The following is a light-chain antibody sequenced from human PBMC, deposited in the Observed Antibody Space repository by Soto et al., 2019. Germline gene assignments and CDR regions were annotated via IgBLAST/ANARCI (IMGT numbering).Light chain of an antibody. Sequence: QSVLTQPPSASGSPGQSVAISCTGTSSDVGGYNYVSWYQQHPGKAPKLMIYEVNKRPSGVPDRFSGSKSGNTASLTVSGLQAEDEADYYCHSYDRSLSGSVFGGGTKVTVL. CDR3: HSYDRSLSGSV. CDR1: SSDVGGYNY. V-gene: IGLV2-8*01. J-gene: IGLJ3*02. CDR2: EVN.